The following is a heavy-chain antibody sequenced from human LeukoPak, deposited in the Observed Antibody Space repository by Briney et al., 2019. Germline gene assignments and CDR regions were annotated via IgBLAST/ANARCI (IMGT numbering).Heavy chain of an antibody. CDR3: ARDPGFSSFDY. V-gene: IGHV3-7*01. CDR2: INRDGSVK. CDR1: GFTFSDYW. Sequence: PGGSLRLSCAVSGFTFSDYWVTWVRQTPGKGLEFAANINRDGSVKNYVDSVKGRFTISRDNAKNSLYLQMTSLRVDDTAIYYCARDPGFSSFDYWGQGTLVTVSS. J-gene: IGHJ4*02. D-gene: IGHD3-3*02.